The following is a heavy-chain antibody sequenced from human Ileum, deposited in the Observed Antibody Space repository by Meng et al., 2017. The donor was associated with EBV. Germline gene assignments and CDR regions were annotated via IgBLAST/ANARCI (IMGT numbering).Heavy chain of an antibody. CDR1: GASITSNRYP. J-gene: IGHJ5*02. CDR3: ARRDTALSDP. D-gene: IGHD2-21*02. Sequence: QQHSQERVPGLVNPSDTLSPTCSCPGASITSNRYPRRSTHQPPGNGLDFIATIYHTGSTLYTPSLKSLVTISVDTSKNEFSLKAPAVPAADTALYYCARRDTALSDPWGRGTLVTVSS. V-gene: IGHV4-39*01. CDR2: IYHTGST.